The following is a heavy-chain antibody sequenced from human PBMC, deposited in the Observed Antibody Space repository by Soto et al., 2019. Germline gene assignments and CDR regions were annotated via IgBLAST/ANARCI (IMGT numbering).Heavy chain of an antibody. V-gene: IGHV3-21*01. D-gene: IGHD3-22*01. CDR2: ISSSSSYI. CDR3: ATGEYYYDSSGYYYC. Sequence: PGGSLRLSCAASGFTFSSYSMNWVRQAPGKGLEWLSSISSSSSYIYYADSVKGRFTISRDNAKNSLYLQMNSLRAEDTAVYYCATGEYYYDSSGYYYCWGQGTLVTVSS. J-gene: IGHJ4*02. CDR1: GFTFSSYS.